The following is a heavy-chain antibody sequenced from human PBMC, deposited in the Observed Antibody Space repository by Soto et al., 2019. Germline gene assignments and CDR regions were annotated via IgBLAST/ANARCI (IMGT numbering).Heavy chain of an antibody. Sequence: ASVKVSCKASGYTFTSYGISWVRQAPGQGLEWMGWISAYNGNTNYAQKLQGRVTMTTDTSTSTAYMELRSLRSDDTAVFYCARVHCSSTSCYRWGAFDYWGQGTLVTSPQ. CDR3: ARVHCSSTSCYRWGAFDY. D-gene: IGHD2-2*02. V-gene: IGHV1-18*01. CDR1: GYTFTSYG. J-gene: IGHJ4*02. CDR2: ISAYNGNT.